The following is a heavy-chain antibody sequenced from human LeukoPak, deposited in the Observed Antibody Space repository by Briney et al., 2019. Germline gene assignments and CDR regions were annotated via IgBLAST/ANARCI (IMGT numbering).Heavy chain of an antibody. CDR2: IYWNDDK. CDR1: GFSLSTSGVG. CDR3: AHGGYSYVTDTMVRGPQAWFDP. D-gene: IGHD3-10*01. J-gene: IGHJ5*02. V-gene: IGHV2-5*01. Sequence: SGPTPVNPTQTLTLTCTFSGFSLSTSGVGVGWIRQPPGKALEWLALIYWNDDKRYSPSLKSRLTITKDTSKNQVVLTMTNMDPVDTATYYCAHGGYSYVTDTMVRGPQAWFDPWGQGTLVTVSS.